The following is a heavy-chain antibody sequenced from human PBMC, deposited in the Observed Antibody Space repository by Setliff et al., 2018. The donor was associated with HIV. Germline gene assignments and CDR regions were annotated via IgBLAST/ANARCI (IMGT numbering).Heavy chain of an antibody. CDR1: GGSFSGYY. V-gene: IGHV4-34*01. J-gene: IGHJ5*02. CDR3: ARGTAPRPASVLEFLEWLFPNWFDP. Sequence: PSETLSLTCAVYGGSFSGYYWSWIRQPPGKGLEWIGEINHSGSTNYNPSLKSRVTISVDTSKNQFSLKLSSVTAADTAVYYCARGTAPRPASVLEFLEWLFPNWFDPWGQGTLVTVSS. D-gene: IGHD3-3*02. CDR2: INHSGST.